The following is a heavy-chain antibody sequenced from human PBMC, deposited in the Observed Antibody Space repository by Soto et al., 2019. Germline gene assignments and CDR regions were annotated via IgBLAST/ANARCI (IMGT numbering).Heavy chain of an antibody. CDR2: IKSKTDGGTT. Sequence: PGGSLRLSCAASGFTFSNAWMSWVRRAPWKGLEWVGRIKSKTDGGTTDYAAPVKGRFTISRDDSKNTLYLQMNSLKTEDTAVYYFGTRRGSRSVRDYYYYYGMDVCGQRTTVTLSS. V-gene: IGHV3-15*01. CDR3: GTRRGSRSVRDYYYYYGMDV. J-gene: IGHJ6*02. CDR1: GFTFSNAW. D-gene: IGHD6-13*01.